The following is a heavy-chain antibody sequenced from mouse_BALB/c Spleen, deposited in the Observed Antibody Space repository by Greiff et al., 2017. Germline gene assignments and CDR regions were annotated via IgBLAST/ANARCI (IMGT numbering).Heavy chain of an antibody. CDR1: GYSITSYYA. CDR3: ARGHTIHYYGPYAMDY. CDR2: ISYSGST. D-gene: IGHD1-2*01. Sequence: EVKLVESGPGLVKPSQSLSLTCTVTGYSITSYYAWCWIRQFPGNQLGWMGYISYSGSTSYNPSLKSRISITRDTSKNQFFLQLNSVTTEDTATYYCARGHTIHYYGPYAMDYWGQGTSVTVSS. V-gene: IGHV3-2*02. J-gene: IGHJ4*01.